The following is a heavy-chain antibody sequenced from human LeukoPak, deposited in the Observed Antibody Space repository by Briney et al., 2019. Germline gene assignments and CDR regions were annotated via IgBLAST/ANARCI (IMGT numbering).Heavy chain of an antibody. CDR1: GFTFSSYS. CDR3: ARVAPNYGGNSWFDY. J-gene: IGHJ4*02. V-gene: IGHV3-21*01. D-gene: IGHD4-23*01. CDR2: ISSSSSYI. Sequence: PGGSLRLSCAASGFTFSSYSMNWVRQAPGKGLEWVSSISSSSSYIYYADSVKGRITISRDNAKNSLDLQMNSLRAEDTAVYYCARVAPNYGGNSWFDYWGQGTLVTVSS.